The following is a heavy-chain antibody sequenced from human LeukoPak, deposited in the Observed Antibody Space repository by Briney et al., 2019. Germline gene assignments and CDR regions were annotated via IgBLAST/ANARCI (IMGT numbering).Heavy chain of an antibody. CDR2: ISSSGSTI. J-gene: IGHJ3*02. D-gene: IGHD1-26*01. CDR1: GFTFSSYT. Sequence: GGSLGLSCAASGFTFSSYTMNWVRQAPGKGLESVSYISSSGSTIYYADSVKGRFTISRDNAKNSLYLQMNSLRAEDTAVYYCASPETAYSGSYDGAFDIWGQGTMVTVSS. V-gene: IGHV3-48*04. CDR3: ASPETAYSGSYDGAFDI.